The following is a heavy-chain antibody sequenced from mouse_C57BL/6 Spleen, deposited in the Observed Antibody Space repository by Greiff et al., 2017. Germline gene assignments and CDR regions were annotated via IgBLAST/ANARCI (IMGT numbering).Heavy chain of an antibody. V-gene: IGHV1-69*01. Sequence: QVQLQQPGAELVMPGASVKLSCKASGYTFTSYWMHWVKQRPGQGLEWIGEIDPSDSYTNYNQKFKGKSTLTVDKSSSTAYMQLSSLTSEDSAVYYWARYSNYGAMDYWGQGTSVTVSS. CDR3: ARYSNYGAMDY. CDR2: IDPSDSYT. D-gene: IGHD2-5*01. CDR1: GYTFTSYW. J-gene: IGHJ4*01.